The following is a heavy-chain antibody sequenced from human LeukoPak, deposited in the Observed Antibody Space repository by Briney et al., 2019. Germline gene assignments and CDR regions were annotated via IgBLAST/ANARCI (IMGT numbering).Heavy chain of an antibody. V-gene: IGHV1-69*01. CDR2: IIPIFGTA. Sequence: ASVKVSCKASGGTFSSYAISWVRQAPGQGLEWMGGIIPIFGTANYAQKFQGRVTITADESTSTAYMELSSLRSEDTAVYYCARDPCSSASCYHNYWGQGTLVTVSS. J-gene: IGHJ4*02. D-gene: IGHD2-2*01. CDR1: GGTFSSYA. CDR3: ARDPCSSASCYHNY.